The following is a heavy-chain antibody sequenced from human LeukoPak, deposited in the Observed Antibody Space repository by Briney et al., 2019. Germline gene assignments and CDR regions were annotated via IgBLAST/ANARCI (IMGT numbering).Heavy chain of an antibody. CDR2: IYHSGST. V-gene: IGHV4-30-2*01. Sequence: SETLSLTCTVSGGSISSGGYYWRWVRQPPGKGLEWIGYIYHSGSTYYNPSLKSRVTISVDRAKNQFSLKLSSVTAADTAVYYCARSDSLLDYWGQGTLVTVSS. CDR1: GGSISSGGYY. CDR3: ARSDSLLDY. D-gene: IGHD3-22*01. J-gene: IGHJ4*02.